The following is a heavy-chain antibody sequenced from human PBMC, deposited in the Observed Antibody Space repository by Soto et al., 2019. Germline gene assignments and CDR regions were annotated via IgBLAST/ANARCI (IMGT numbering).Heavy chain of an antibody. CDR2: IIPTFGTG. D-gene: IGHD3-10*01. CDR3: ASFDSTLVRGGRSSTSTMEV. J-gene: IGHJ6*02. Sequence: QVLLVQSGPEVKKPGSSVKVSCKASGGTFNNYAINWVRQAPGKGLEWMGGIIPTFGTGNHAQKFQGRATITADEPTGTAYTELNSLRSEDTAIQYCASFDSTLVRGGRSSTSTMEVWGPGTRVIVSS. V-gene: IGHV1-69*01. CDR1: GGTFNNYA.